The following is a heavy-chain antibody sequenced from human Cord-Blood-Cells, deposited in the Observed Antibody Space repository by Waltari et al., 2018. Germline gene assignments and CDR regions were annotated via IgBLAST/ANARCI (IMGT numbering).Heavy chain of an antibody. Sequence: QVQLQESGPGLVKPSETLSLTCTVSGGSISSYYWSWIRQPPGKGLEWIGYIYYSGSTNSNPPLKSRVTISVDTSKNQFSLKLSSVTAADTAVYYCARAEPTAILDYWGQGTLVTVSS. J-gene: IGHJ4*02. CDR2: IYYSGST. D-gene: IGHD2-21*02. CDR3: ARAEPTAILDY. CDR1: GGSISSYY. V-gene: IGHV4-59*01.